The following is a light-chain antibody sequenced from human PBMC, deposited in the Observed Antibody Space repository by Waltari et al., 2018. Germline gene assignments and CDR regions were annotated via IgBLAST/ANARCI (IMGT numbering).Light chain of an antibody. CDR3: SSYTSTNPRRV. V-gene: IGLV2-14*03. Sequence: QSALTQPASVSGSPGQSITISCTGTSSDVGGYNYVSWYKHHPATAPQLIIYDVSERPSRISSRFSPSKSGSTASVTIFGLQAEDEADYYCSSYTSTNPRRVFGGGTKLTVL. CDR2: DVS. CDR1: SSDVGGYNY. J-gene: IGLJ3*02.